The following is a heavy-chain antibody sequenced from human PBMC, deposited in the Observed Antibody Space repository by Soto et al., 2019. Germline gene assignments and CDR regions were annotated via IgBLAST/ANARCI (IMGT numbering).Heavy chain of an antibody. CDR3: ARDDVLCDGGRCYGVPLDV. J-gene: IGHJ6*04. Sequence: SETLSLTCTVSGGSISSYYWSWIRQPPGKGLEWIGYIYYSGSTNYNPSLKSRVTISVDTSKNQFSLKLSSVTAADTAVYYCARDDVLCDGGRCYGVPLDVWGKGTTVNVSS. CDR2: IYYSGST. V-gene: IGHV4-59*01. D-gene: IGHD2-15*01. CDR1: GGSISSYY.